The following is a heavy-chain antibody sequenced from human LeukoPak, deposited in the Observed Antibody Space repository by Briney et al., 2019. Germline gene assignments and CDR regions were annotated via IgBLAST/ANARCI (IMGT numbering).Heavy chain of an antibody. CDR1: GFTFSSYS. CDR3: AKDIGRGDHYFDY. D-gene: IGHD4-17*01. CDR2: ISSSSSTI. V-gene: IGHV3-48*04. Sequence: GGSLRLSCAASGFTFSSYSMNWVRQAPGKGLEWVSYISSSSSTIYYADSVKGRFTISRDNAKNSLYLQMNSLRAEDTALYYCAKDIGRGDHYFDYWGQGTLVTVSS. J-gene: IGHJ4*02.